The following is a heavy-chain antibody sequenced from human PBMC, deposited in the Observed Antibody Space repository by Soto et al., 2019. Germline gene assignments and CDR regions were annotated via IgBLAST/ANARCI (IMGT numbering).Heavy chain of an antibody. CDR1: GFTFSSYS. CDR2: ISSSSSYI. D-gene: IGHD1-1*01. J-gene: IGHJ4*02. Sequence: GGSLRLSCAASGFTFSSYSMNWVRQAPGKGLEWVSSISSSSSYIYYADSVKGRFTISRDNAKNSLYLQMNSLRAEDTAVYYCARDPERRGYFDYWGQGTLVTVSS. CDR3: ARDPERRGYFDY. V-gene: IGHV3-21*01.